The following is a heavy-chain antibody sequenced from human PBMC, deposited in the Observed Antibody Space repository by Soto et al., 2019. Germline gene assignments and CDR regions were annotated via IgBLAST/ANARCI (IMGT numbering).Heavy chain of an antibody. Sequence: GESLKISCKGSGYSVTSYWISWMRQMPGKGLEWMGRIDPSDSYTNYSPSFQGHVTISADKSIRTAYLQWRSLKASDTAMYYCASRGSTMVRGVIMDYYYYGMDVWGQGTTVTVSS. CDR2: IDPSDSYT. D-gene: IGHD3-10*01. CDR3: ASRGSTMVRGVIMDYYYYGMDV. V-gene: IGHV5-10-1*01. J-gene: IGHJ6*02. CDR1: GYSVTSYW.